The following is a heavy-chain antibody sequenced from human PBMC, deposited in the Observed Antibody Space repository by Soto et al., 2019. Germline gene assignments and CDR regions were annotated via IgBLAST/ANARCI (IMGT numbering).Heavy chain of an antibody. CDR2: IWHDGSDT. V-gene: IGHV3-33*01. CDR1: GFSFNTYA. J-gene: IGHJ6*02. Sequence: QVQLVESGGGVVQPGRSLRLSCTASGFSFNTYATHWVRQAPGKGPEWVAVIWHDGSDTYHADSVRGRFTISRDNSQNTLYLQRNSLRAEDTALYYGAREPRVPDYGMDVWGQGTTVTVSS. CDR3: AREPRVPDYGMDV.